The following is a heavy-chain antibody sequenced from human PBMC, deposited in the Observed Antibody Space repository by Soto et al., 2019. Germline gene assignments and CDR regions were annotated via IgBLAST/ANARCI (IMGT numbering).Heavy chain of an antibody. CDR3: ARDESVATWHY. CDR1: GGTFSSYA. Sequence: ASVKVSCKASGGTFSSYAISWVRQAPGQGLEWMGGIIPIFGTANYAQRFQGRVTITADESTSTAYMELSSLRSEDTAVYYCARDESVATWHYWGQGTLVTVSS. CDR2: IIPIFGTA. D-gene: IGHD5-12*01. J-gene: IGHJ4*02. V-gene: IGHV1-69*13.